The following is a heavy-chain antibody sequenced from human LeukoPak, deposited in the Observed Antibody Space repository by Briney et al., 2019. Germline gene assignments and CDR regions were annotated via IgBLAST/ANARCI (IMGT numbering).Heavy chain of an antibody. D-gene: IGHD2-2*02. Sequence: PGGSLRLSCSVSGFTFSTYVMHWVRQAPGKGLEYVSAISSNGDNTYYADSVKGGFTISRDNSKNTLYLQMSTRRAVEAPVFCCVRGKAYRGGGTLVT. CDR3: VRGKAY. CDR1: GFTFSTYV. J-gene: IGHJ4*02. CDR2: ISSNGDNT. V-gene: IGHV3-64D*06.